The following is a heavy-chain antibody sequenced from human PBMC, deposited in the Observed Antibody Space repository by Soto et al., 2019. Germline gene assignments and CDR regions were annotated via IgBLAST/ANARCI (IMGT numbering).Heavy chain of an antibody. CDR3: ARGLELDIAYDY. Sequence: SETLSLTCTVSGGSISSVDYYCSWIRQPPGKGLEWIGYIYYSGSTYYNPSLKSRVTISVDTSKNQFSLKLSSVTAADTAVYYCARGLELDIAYDYWGQGTLVTVSS. D-gene: IGHD2-2*03. J-gene: IGHJ4*02. CDR2: IYYSGST. CDR1: GGSISSVDYY. V-gene: IGHV4-30-4*01.